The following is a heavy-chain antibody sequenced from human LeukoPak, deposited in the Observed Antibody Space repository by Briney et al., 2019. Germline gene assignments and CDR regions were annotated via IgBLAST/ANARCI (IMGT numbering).Heavy chain of an antibody. V-gene: IGHV1-18*01. Sequence: GASVKVSCKASGYTFTSSGISGVRQAPGQGLEWMGWISAYNGDTNYAQRLQGRVTTTTDTSTSTAYMELRTLRSDGTAGHYCAREISGTSDIFEYWGQGTLVTVSS. J-gene: IGHJ4*02. CDR3: AREISGTSDIFEY. CDR1: GYTFTSSG. D-gene: IGHD1-26*01. CDR2: ISAYNGDT.